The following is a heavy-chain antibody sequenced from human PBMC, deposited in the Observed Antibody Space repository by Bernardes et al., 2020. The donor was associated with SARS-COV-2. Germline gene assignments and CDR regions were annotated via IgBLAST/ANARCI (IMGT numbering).Heavy chain of an antibody. CDR3: ARDIGGTDWRFGFDV. V-gene: IGHV3-21*01. CDR1: GFTFNSYL. CDR2: ISGRGLYI. Sequence: GSLRLSCAASGFTFNSYLFSWFRQAPGRGLEWVSSISGRGLYIYYADSVRGRFTTSRDNARNSVSLQMESLTAEDTAVYYCARDIGGTDWRFGFDVWGPGTMVHVSS. J-gene: IGHJ3*01. D-gene: IGHD1-1*01.